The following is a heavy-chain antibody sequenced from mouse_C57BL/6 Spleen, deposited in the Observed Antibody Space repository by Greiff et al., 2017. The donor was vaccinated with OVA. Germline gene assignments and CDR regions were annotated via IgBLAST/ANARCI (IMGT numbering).Heavy chain of an antibody. Sequence: EVKLQESGGGLVQPGASLRLSCAASGFTFTDYYMSWVRQPPGKAPEWLALIRHKANGYTTEYTASVKGRFTISRDNSQNILYLQMNTLRAEDSATYYCVKAANWDGRYYAMDYWGQGTSVTVSS. CDR2: IRHKANGYTT. V-gene: IGHV7-4*01. D-gene: IGHD4-1*01. CDR1: GFTFTDYY. J-gene: IGHJ4*01. CDR3: VKAANWDGRYYAMDY.